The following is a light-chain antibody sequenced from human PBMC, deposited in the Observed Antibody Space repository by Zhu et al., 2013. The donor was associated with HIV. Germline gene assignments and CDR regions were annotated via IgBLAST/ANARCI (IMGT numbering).Light chain of an antibody. V-gene: IGKV3-15*01. CDR3: QQYNNWPLT. J-gene: IGKJ4*01. CDR1: QSVSSN. CDR2: GAS. Sequence: IVLTQSPATLSVSPGERVTLSCRASQSVSSNLAWYQQKLGQAPRLLIYGASTRATGFPARFSGSGSGTEFTLTISSLQSEDFAVYYCQQYNNWPLTFGGGTKVEIK.